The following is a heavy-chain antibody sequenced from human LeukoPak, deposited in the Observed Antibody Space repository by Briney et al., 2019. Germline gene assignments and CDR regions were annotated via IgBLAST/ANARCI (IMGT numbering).Heavy chain of an antibody. CDR2: ISGSGGST. V-gene: IGHV3-23*01. CDR3: ARGDGYTRYFDY. J-gene: IGHJ4*02. Sequence: PGGSLRLSCAASGFTFSSYAMSWVRQAPGKGLEWVSAISGSGGSTYYADSVKGRFTISRDNSKNTLYLQMNSLRAEDTAVYYCARGDGYTRYFDYWGQGTLVTVSS. D-gene: IGHD5-24*01. CDR1: GFTFSSYA.